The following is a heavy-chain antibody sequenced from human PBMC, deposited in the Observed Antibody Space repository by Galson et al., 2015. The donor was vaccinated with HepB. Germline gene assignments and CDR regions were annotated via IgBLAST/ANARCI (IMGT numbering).Heavy chain of an antibody. CDR1: GYTFTSYG. D-gene: IGHD3-10*01. CDR2: ISAYNGNT. J-gene: IGHJ6*02. CDR3: ARDHARGSYYYYGMDV. V-gene: IGHV1-18*01. Sequence: SVKVSCKASGYTFTSYGISWVRQAPGQGLEWMGWISAYNGNTNYAQKLQGRVTMTTDTSTSTAYMELRSLRSDDTAVYYCARDHARGSYYYYGMDVWGQGTTVTVSS.